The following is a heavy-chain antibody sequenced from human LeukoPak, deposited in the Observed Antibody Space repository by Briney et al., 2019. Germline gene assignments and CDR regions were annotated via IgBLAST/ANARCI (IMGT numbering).Heavy chain of an antibody. CDR3: AKDQVLLWFGELSNFDY. V-gene: IGHV3-21*04. Sequence: GGSLRLSCAASGFTFSSYSMNWVRQAPGKGLEWVSSISSSSSYIYYADSVKGRFTISRDNSKNTLYLQMNSLRAEDTAVYYCAKDQVLLWFGELSNFDYWGQGTLVTVSS. CDR2: ISSSSSYI. CDR1: GFTFSSYS. D-gene: IGHD3-10*01. J-gene: IGHJ4*02.